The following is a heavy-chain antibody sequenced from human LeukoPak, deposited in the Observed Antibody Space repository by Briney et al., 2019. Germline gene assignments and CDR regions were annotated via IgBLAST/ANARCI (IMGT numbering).Heavy chain of an antibody. CDR1: GGSISGYY. V-gene: IGHV4-59*01. D-gene: IGHD5-18*01. CDR2: VYYSGST. Sequence: PSETLSLTCTVSGGSISGYYWSWIRRPPGKGLECIGYVYYSGSTSYSPSLRSRVTISLDTSNNQFSLNMISVTAADTAVYYCARARRYGYGPGSFYFDYWGPGTLVTVSS. J-gene: IGHJ4*02. CDR3: ARARRYGYGPGSFYFDY.